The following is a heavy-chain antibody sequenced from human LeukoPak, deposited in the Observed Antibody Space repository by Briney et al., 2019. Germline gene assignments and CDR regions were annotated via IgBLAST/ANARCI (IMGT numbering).Heavy chain of an antibody. Sequence: GGSLRLSCAASGFTFSSYAMHWVRQAPGKGLEWVAVISYDGSNKYYADSVKGRSTISRDNSKNTLYLQMNSLRAEDTAVYYCAREETEWLRAFDYWGQGTLVTVSS. CDR3: AREETEWLRAFDY. CDR1: GFTFSSYA. J-gene: IGHJ4*02. D-gene: IGHD6-19*01. CDR2: ISYDGSNK. V-gene: IGHV3-30-3*01.